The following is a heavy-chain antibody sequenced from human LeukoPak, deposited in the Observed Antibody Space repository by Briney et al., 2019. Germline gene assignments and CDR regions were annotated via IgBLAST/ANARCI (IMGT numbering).Heavy chain of an antibody. D-gene: IGHD3-10*01. CDR3: ARGHGYVRLLRFGELLSPLDY. V-gene: IGHV1-8*01. CDR2: MNPNSGNT. CDR1: GYTFTSYD. Sequence: ASVKVSCKASGYTFTSYDINWVRQATGQGLEWMGWMNPNSGNTGYAQKFQGRVTMTRNTSISTAYMELSSLRSEDTAVYYCARGHGYVRLLRFGELLSPLDYWGQGTLVTVSS. J-gene: IGHJ4*02.